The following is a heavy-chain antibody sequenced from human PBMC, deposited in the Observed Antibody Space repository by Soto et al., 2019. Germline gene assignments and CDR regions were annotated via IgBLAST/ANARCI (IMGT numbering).Heavy chain of an antibody. CDR1: GGSISSYY. J-gene: IGHJ5*02. CDR2: IYYSGSA. V-gene: IGHV4-59*01. Sequence: SETLSLTCTVSGGSISSYYWSWIRQPPGKGLEWIGYIYYSGSANYNPSLKSRVTISVDTSKNQFSLKLSSVTAADTAVYFCARTGKFYYYDMSGLPFDPWGPGVLVTVSS. CDR3: ARTGKFYYYDMSGLPFDP. D-gene: IGHD3-22*01.